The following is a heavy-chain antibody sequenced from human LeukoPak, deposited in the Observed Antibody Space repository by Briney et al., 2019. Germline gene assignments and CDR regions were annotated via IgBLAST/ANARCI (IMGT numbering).Heavy chain of an antibody. CDR2: IYYSGST. V-gene: IGHV4-31*03. Sequence: SETLSLTCTVSGGSISSGNFYWSWIRHHPGKGLEWIGYIYYSGSTYYNPSLKSRITISVDTSKNQFSLKLSSVTAADTAVYYCARDYDGRFFDYWGQGTLVTVSS. J-gene: IGHJ4*02. CDR1: GGSISSGNFY. CDR3: ARDYDGRFFDY. D-gene: IGHD3-16*01.